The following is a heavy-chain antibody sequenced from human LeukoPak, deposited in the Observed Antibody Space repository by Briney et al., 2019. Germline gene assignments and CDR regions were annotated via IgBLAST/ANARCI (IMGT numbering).Heavy chain of an antibody. V-gene: IGHV1-18*01. CDR1: GYTFTSYG. CDR2: ISAYNGNT. D-gene: IGHD6-19*01. CDR3: ARDTAVAGLKAFDI. Sequence: VSVKVSCKASGYTFTSYGISWVRQAPGQGLEWMGWISAYNGNTNYAQKLQGRVTMTTDTSTSTAYMELRSLRSDDTAVYYCARDTAVAGLKAFDIWGQGTMVTVSS. J-gene: IGHJ3*02.